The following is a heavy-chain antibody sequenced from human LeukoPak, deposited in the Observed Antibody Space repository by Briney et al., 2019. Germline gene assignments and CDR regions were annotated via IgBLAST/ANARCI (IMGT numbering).Heavy chain of an antibody. CDR2: ISYDGSHK. D-gene: IGHD2-15*01. CDR1: GFTFSDYA. Sequence: GTSLRLSCAASGFTFSDYAMVWVRQAPGKGLEWVAIISYDGSHKFYAESVQGRFTMSRDNSNSTLYLQLNPLTTDDTAVYYCARGRGGRGWYFDLWGRSTLVTVSS. V-gene: IGHV3-30*04. CDR3: ARGRGGRGWYFDL. J-gene: IGHJ2*01.